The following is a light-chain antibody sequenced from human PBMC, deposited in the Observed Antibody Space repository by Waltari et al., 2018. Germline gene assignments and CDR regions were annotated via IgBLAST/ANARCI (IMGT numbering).Light chain of an antibody. Sequence: QSVLTQPPSVSAAPGQKVTISCPGSRSNIENRYLTWYQQLPGTAPKLLIYENNKRPSGIPYRFSGSKSGTSATLDITGLQTGDEADYYCGSWDTSLSSWVFGGGTKVTVL. CDR3: GSWDTSLSSWV. CDR1: RSNIENRY. V-gene: IGLV1-51*02. CDR2: ENN. J-gene: IGLJ2*01.